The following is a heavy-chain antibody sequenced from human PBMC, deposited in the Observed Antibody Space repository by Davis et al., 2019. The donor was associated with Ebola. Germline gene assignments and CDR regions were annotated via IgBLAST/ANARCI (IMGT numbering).Heavy chain of an antibody. CDR2: IRSKANSYAT. CDR3: TGADYGDYGVFDY. D-gene: IGHD4-17*01. Sequence: GGSLRLSCAASGFTFSGSAMHWVRQAPGKGLEWVGRIRSKANSYATAYAASVKGRFTISRDDSKNTAYLQMNSLKTEDTAVYYCTGADYGDYGVFDYWGQGTLVTVSS. CDR1: GFTFSGSA. V-gene: IGHV3-73*01. J-gene: IGHJ4*02.